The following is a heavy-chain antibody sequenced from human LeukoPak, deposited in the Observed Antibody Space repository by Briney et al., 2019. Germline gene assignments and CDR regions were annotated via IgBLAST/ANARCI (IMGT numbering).Heavy chain of an antibody. V-gene: IGHV4-59*08. CDR2: IYYSGST. Sequence: PSETLSLTCTVSGGSISSYYWSWIRQPPGKGLEWIGYIYYSGSTKNNPSLKSRVTISVDTSKNQFSLKLSSVTAADTAVYYCATGFNFGLDVWGQGTTVTVSS. CDR1: GGSISSYY. J-gene: IGHJ6*02. CDR3: ATGFNFGLDV.